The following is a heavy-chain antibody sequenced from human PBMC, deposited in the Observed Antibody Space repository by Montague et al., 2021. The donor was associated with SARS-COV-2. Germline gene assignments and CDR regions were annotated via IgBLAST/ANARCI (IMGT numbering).Heavy chain of an antibody. V-gene: IGHV4-39*01. Sequence: YYNPSLKSRVTISVDTSKNQFSLKLSSVTAADTAVYYCARQPVLRYFDWLPWFGVRDVWGQGTTVTGSS. CDR3: ARQPVLRYFDWLPWFGVRDV. J-gene: IGHJ6*02. D-gene: IGHD3-9*01.